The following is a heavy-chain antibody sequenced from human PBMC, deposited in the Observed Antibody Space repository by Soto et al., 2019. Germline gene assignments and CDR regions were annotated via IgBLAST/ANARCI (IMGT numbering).Heavy chain of an antibody. V-gene: IGHV3-72*01. CDR3: AITSDYSSSSGC. CDR1: GFIFSDYY. J-gene: IGHJ4*02. Sequence: EVQLVESGGGLVQPGGSLRLSCAASGFIFSDYYMDWVRQAPGKGLEWVGRSRNKANSYTTAYTASVKGRFTISRDDSKNSLSLQMNSLKTGDTAVYYCAITSDYSSSSGCWGQGTRVTVSS. CDR2: SRNKANSYTT. D-gene: IGHD6-6*01.